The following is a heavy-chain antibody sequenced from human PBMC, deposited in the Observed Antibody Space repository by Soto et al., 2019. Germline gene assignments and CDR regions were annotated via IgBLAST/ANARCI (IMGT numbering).Heavy chain of an antibody. V-gene: IGHV1-18*01. J-gene: IGHJ4*02. CDR1: GYTFTRYG. D-gene: IGHD3-22*01. CDR2: ISAHNGDT. Sequence: ASVKVSFKASGYTFTRYGISWVRQAPGQGLEWVGWISAHNGDTRYAQNLQGRITMTTDTFTNTAYMELTSLTSDDTAVYYCARDWSRYYDSSGLMWFYWGQGTLVTVSS. CDR3: ARDWSRYYDSSGLMWFY.